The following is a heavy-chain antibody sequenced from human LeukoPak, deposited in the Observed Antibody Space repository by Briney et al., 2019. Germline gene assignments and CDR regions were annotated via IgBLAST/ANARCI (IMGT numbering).Heavy chain of an antibody. CDR3: AKPYSSSWYEWDAFGI. CDR1: GFTFSSYA. D-gene: IGHD6-13*01. CDR2: ISGSGGGS. V-gene: IGHV3-23*01. Sequence: GGSLRLSCAASGFTFSSYAMSWVRQAPGKGLEWVSAISGSGGGSYYADSVKGRFTISRDNSKNTLYLQMNSLRAEDTAVYYCAKPYSSSWYEWDAFGIWGQGTMVTVSS. J-gene: IGHJ3*02.